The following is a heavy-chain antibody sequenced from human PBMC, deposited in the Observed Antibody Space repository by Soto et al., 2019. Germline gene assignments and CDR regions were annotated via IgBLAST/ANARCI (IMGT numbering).Heavy chain of an antibody. J-gene: IGHJ5*02. CDR2: IKQDGGEK. CDR1: GFTFSIYW. D-gene: IGHD2-2*01. CDR3: ARLDKRVVPAALGCFDP. V-gene: IGHV3-7*01. Sequence: GGSLRLSCAASGFTFSIYWMSWVRQAPGKGLEWVANIKQDGGEKYYVDSVKGRCSISRDNAKNSLYLQMNSLRAEDTAVYYGARLDKRVVPAALGCFDPWGHATLVTVSS.